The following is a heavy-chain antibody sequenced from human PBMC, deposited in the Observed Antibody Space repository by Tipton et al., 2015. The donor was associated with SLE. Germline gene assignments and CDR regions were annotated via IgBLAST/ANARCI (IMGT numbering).Heavy chain of an antibody. CDR1: GFTFSSYS. CDR2: IGTAGDT. CDR3: ARGCGGDCWGAFDI. Sequence: SLRLSCAASGFTFSSYSMNWVRQATGKGLEWVSAIGTAGDTYYPGSVKGRFTISRENAKNSLYLQMNSLRAGDTAVYYCARGCGGDCWGAFDIWGQGTMVTVSS. V-gene: IGHV3-13*01. J-gene: IGHJ3*02. D-gene: IGHD2-21*01.